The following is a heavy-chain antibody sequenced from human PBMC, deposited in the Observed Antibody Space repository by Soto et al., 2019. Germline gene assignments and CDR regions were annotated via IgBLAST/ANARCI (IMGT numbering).Heavy chain of an antibody. D-gene: IGHD4-17*01. Sequence: SETLSLTCTVSGGSISSGGYYWSWIRQHPGRGLEWIGYIYYSGSTYYNPSLKSRVTISVDTSKNQFSLKLSSGTAADTAVYYCARVNDYGDYVFQYYYYGMDVWGQGTTVTVSS. V-gene: IGHV4-31*03. J-gene: IGHJ6*02. CDR2: IYYSGST. CDR1: GGSISSGGYY. CDR3: ARVNDYGDYVFQYYYYGMDV.